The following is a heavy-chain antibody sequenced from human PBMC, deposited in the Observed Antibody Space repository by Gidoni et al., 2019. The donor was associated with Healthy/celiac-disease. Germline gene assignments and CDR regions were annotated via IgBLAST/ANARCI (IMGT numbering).Heavy chain of an antibody. CDR3: PRGIGGDIVVVPGHIRNYYYYGMDV. J-gene: IGHJ6*02. V-gene: IGHV3-48*01. D-gene: IGHD2-2*01. CDR1: GFTFSSYT. CDR2: LCSRNRTI. Sequence: EVQLVESGGGLLQPGGPLSLSCAASGFTFSSYTMTWVRPAPGKGLVWVVYLCSRNRTIYYADSVKGRFTISRDNAKNSLYLQRNSLRAEDKAVYYCPRGIGGDIVVVPGHIRNYYYYGMDVWGQGTTVTVSS.